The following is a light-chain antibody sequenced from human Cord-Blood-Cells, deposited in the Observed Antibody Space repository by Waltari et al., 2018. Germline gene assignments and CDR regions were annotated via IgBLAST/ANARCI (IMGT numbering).Light chain of an antibody. J-gene: IGLJ2*01. CDR3: QVWDSSSDHVV. CDR2: YDS. Sequence: SYVLTQPPSVSAAPGTTPRLHCGGNNIGSKSVHWYQQKPGQAPVLVIYYDSDRPSWIPERFSGSNSGNTATLTISRVEAGDEADYFCQVWDSSSDHVVFGGGTKLTVL. CDR1: NIGSKS. V-gene: IGLV3-21*04.